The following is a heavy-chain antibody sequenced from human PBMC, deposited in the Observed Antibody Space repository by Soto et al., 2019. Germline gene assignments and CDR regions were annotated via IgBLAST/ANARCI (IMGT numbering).Heavy chain of an antibody. CDR1: GYTFTNYP. CDR3: ARSETDGHGYSGFDS. CDR2: YNPSDGSK. J-gene: IGHJ4*02. D-gene: IGHD4-4*01. V-gene: IGHV1-46*01. Sequence: QVQLVQSGAEVRQPGASVRVSCEASGYTFTNYPMHWVRQAPGQRLAWMGLYNPSDGSKNYAQNCRGRVTMTWDTSTSTVYMELSSLIFEDTAVYYCARSETDGHGYSGFDSWGQGTLITVSS.